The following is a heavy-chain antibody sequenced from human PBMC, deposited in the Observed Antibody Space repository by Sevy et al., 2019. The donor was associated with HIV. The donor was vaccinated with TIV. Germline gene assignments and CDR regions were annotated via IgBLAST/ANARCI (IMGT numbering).Heavy chain of an antibody. J-gene: IGHJ2*01. D-gene: IGHD3-22*01. CDR1: GFILSDYA. CDR2: ISGGDDST. Sequence: GGSLRLSCAASGFILSDYAMSWVRQAPGKGLEWVSSISGGDDSTYYADSVKGRFTVSRENSRNTLYLQMNTLRAEDSALYYCAKFGDYYDSGGYYWYFDFWGRGTLVTVSS. V-gene: IGHV3-23*01. CDR3: AKFGDYYDSGGYYWYFDF.